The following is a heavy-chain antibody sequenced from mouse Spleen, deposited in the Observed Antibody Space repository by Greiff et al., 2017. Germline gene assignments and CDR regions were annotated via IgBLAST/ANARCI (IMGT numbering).Heavy chain of an antibody. V-gene: IGHV5-12*02. CDR2: ISNGGGST. CDR1: GFTFSDYY. Sequence: EVQRVESGGGLVQPGGSLKLSCATSGFTFSDYYMYWVRQTPEKRLEWVAYISNGGGSTYSPDTVTGRFTISRDNAKNTLYLQMSRLKSEEKAMYYGARHGRNYYGRPYAMDYWGQGTSVTVSS. J-gene: IGHJ4*01. D-gene: IGHD1-1*01. CDR3: ARHGRNYYGRPYAMDY.